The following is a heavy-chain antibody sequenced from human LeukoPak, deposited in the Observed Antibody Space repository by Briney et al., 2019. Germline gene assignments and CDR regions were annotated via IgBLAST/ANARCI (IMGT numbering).Heavy chain of an antibody. J-gene: IGHJ5*02. Sequence: SVKVPCKASGGTFSSYAISWVRQAPGQGLEWMGGIIPIFGTANYAQKFQGRVTITTDESTSTAYMELSSLRSEDTAVYYCARVGDYVYNWFDPWGQGTLVTVSS. CDR1: GGTFSSYA. V-gene: IGHV1-69*05. CDR3: ARVGDYVYNWFDP. D-gene: IGHD4-17*01. CDR2: IIPIFGTA.